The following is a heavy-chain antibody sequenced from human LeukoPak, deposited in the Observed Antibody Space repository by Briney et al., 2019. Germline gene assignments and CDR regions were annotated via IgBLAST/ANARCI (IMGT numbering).Heavy chain of an antibody. D-gene: IGHD6-13*01. CDR1: GGSFSGYY. CDR2: INHSGST. Sequence: PSETLSLTCAVYGGSFSGYYWSWIRQPPGKGLEWIGEINHSGSTNYNPSLKSRVTISVDTSKNQFSLKLSSVTAADTAVYYCARGGFIAAAGHAFDIWGQGTLVTVSS. CDR3: ARGGFIAAAGHAFDI. V-gene: IGHV4-34*01. J-gene: IGHJ3*02.